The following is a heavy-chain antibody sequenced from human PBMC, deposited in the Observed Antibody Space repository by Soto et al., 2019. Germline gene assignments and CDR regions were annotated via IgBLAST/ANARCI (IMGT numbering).Heavy chain of an antibody. CDR1: GFTFSSYS. J-gene: IGHJ4*02. V-gene: IGHV3-48*01. CDR2: ISSSSSTI. Sequence: EVQLVESGGGLVQPGGSLRLSCAASGFTFSSYSMNWVRQAPGKGLEWVSYISSSSSTIYYADSVKGRSTISRDNAKNSLYLQMNILRAEDTAVYYCASRGSGLLEWFHWGQGTLVTVSS. CDR3: ASRGSGLLEWFH. D-gene: IGHD3-3*01.